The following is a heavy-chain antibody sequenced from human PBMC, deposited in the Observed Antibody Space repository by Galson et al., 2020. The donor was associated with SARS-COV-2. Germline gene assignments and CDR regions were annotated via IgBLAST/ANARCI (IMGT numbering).Heavy chain of an antibody. V-gene: IGHV5-51*01. Sequence: GESLKISCKGSGYSFTSYWIGWVRQMPGKGLEWMGIIYPGDSDTRYRPSFQGQVTIPADKSISTAYLQWSSLKASDTAMYYCARRAYYYGSGSYLGGMDVWGQGTTVTVSS. CDR3: ARRAYYYGSGSYLGGMDV. J-gene: IGHJ6*02. D-gene: IGHD3-10*01. CDR2: IYPGDSDT. CDR1: GYSFTSYW.